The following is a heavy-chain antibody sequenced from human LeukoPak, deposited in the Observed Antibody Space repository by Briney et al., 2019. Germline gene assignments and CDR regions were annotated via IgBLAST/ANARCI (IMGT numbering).Heavy chain of an antibody. CDR2: IKQDGSEK. CDR3: GRAMDV. Sequence: GGSLRLSCAASGFTFINYGMAWVRQAPGKGLEWVATIKQDGSEKYYVDSVKGRFTISRDNAKNSLYLQMNSLRAEDTAVYFCGRAMDVWGQGTTVTVSS. J-gene: IGHJ6*02. V-gene: IGHV3-7*04. CDR1: GFTFINYG.